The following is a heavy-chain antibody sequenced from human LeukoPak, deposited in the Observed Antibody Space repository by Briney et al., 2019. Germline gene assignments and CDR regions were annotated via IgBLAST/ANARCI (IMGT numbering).Heavy chain of an antibody. V-gene: IGHV1-8*03. J-gene: IGHJ5*02. Sequence: ASVKVSCKASGYTFTSYDINWVRPATGQGLEWMGWMNPNSGNTGYAQKFQGRVTITRDTSASTAYMELSSLRSEDTAVYYCARDDYGDGNWFDPWGQGTLVTVSS. D-gene: IGHD4-17*01. CDR2: MNPNSGNT. CDR1: GYTFTSYD. CDR3: ARDDYGDGNWFDP.